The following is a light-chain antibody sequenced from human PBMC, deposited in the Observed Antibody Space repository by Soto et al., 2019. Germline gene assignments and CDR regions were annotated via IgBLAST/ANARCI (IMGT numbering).Light chain of an antibody. V-gene: IGKV1-16*01. J-gene: IGKJ1*01. Sequence: DIQMTQSPSSLSASVGDRVTITCRASQSISTYLNWYQQRPGKAPKLLIYAASRLQSGVPSRFSGSGSGTEFTLTISSLQPDDFATYYCQQYNSYLCTFGQGTKVDIK. CDR3: QQYNSYLCT. CDR1: QSISTY. CDR2: AAS.